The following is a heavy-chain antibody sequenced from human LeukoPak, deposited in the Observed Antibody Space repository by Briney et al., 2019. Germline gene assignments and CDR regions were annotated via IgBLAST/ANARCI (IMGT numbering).Heavy chain of an antibody. Sequence: GGSLRLSWAASGFTFSNAWMSWVRQAPGKGLEWVSAISGSGGSTYYADSVKGRFTISRDNSKNTLYLQMNSLRAEDTAVYYCAKKVYSGSYSAFDYWGQGTTVTVSS. CDR1: GFTFSNAW. CDR2: ISGSGGST. D-gene: IGHD1-26*01. V-gene: IGHV3-23*01. CDR3: AKKVYSGSYSAFDY. J-gene: IGHJ4*03.